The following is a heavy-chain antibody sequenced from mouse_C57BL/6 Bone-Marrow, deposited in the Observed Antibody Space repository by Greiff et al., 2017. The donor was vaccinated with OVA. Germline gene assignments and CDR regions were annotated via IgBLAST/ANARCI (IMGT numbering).Heavy chain of an antibody. CDR1: GFNIKDDY. CDR2: IDPENGDT. Sequence: VQLQQSGAELVRPGASVKLSCTASGFNIKDDYMHWVKQRPEQGLEWIGWIDPENGDTEYASKFQGKATITADTSSNTAYLQLSSLTSEDTAVYYCTTFSNYVYWYFDVWGTGTTVTVPS. D-gene: IGHD2-5*01. V-gene: IGHV14-4*01. J-gene: IGHJ1*03. CDR3: TTFSNYVYWYFDV.